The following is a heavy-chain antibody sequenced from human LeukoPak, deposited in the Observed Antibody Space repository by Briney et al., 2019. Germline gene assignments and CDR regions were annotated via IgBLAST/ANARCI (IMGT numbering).Heavy chain of an antibody. V-gene: IGHV4-61*02. CDR3: ARESGPRAGSGSWDYYYYYYMDV. Sequence: PSQTLSLTCTVSGGSISSGSYYWSWIRQPAGKGLEWIGRIYTSGSTNYNPSLKSRVTMSVDTSKNQFSLKLSSVTAADTAVYYCARESGPRAGSGSWDYYYYYYMDVWGKGTTVTISS. CDR1: GGSISSGSYY. D-gene: IGHD3-10*01. CDR2: IYTSGST. J-gene: IGHJ6*03.